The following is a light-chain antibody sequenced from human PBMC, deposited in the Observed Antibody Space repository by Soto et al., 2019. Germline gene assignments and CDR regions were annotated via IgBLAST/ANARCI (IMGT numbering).Light chain of an antibody. Sequence: VVMTQSPATLSVSPGERATLSCRASQRISSTVAWYQQKAGQPPRLLIYGASTRATGIPARFSGSGSGTDFTLTISSLEPEDFAVYYCQQRSNWITFGQGTRLEIK. CDR1: QRISST. J-gene: IGKJ5*01. V-gene: IGKV3-15*01. CDR3: QQRSNWIT. CDR2: GAS.